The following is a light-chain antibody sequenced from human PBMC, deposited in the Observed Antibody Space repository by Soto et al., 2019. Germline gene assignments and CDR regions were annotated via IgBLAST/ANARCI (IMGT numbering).Light chain of an antibody. CDR1: QSISGW. CDR3: QQYNGYSRT. J-gene: IGKJ1*01. V-gene: IGKV1-5*01. CDR2: NAF. Sequence: DIPMTQSPSNLSASVGDRVTITCRASQSISGWLAWYQHKPGKAPKLLIYNAFTLESGVPSRFSGSGSGTEFTLTISGLQPDDFATYYCQQYNGYSRTFGQGTKVEIK.